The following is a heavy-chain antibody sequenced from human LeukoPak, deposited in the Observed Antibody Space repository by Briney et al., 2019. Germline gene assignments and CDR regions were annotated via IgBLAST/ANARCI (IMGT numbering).Heavy chain of an antibody. CDR3: ARDPGTAMGRALDY. Sequence: GGSLRLSCAASGFTFSNYWMHWVRQAPGKGLVWVSRINSDESTTTYADSAKGRFTISRDNAKNTLYLQMKSLRAEDTAVYYCARDPGTAMGRALDYWGQGTLVTVSS. CDR1: GFTFSNYW. J-gene: IGHJ4*02. V-gene: IGHV3-74*01. D-gene: IGHD5-18*01. CDR2: INSDESTT.